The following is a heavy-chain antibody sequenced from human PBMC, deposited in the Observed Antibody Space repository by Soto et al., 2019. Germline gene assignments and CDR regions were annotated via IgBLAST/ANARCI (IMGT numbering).Heavy chain of an antibody. CDR3: AKDTVKYYDSSGYSFIDY. V-gene: IGHV3-23*01. D-gene: IGHD3-22*01. J-gene: IGHJ4*02. CDR1: GFTFSDYA. CDR2: ISGSGGST. Sequence: GGSLRLSCAASGFTFSDYAMTWVRQAPGKGLEWVSAISGSGGSTYYADSVKGRLTISRDNSKNTLYLQMNSLRAEDTAVYYCAKDTVKYYDSSGYSFIDYWGQGTLVTVSS.